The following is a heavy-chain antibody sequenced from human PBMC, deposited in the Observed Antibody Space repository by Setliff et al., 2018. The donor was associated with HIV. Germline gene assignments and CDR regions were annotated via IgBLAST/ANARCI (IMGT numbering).Heavy chain of an antibody. CDR1: GFNFSSHT. CDR2: ISSTGTYI. CDR3: AKGGRGLLFSDRYYFDY. J-gene: IGHJ4*02. Sequence: PGGSLRLSCAASGFNFSSHTMNWIRQAPGKGLEWVSSISSTGTYIYYADSMKGRFTISRDNAKNSLYLQMDSLRVEDTAVYYCAKGGRGLLFSDRYYFDYWGQGTLVTVSS. D-gene: IGHD1-26*01. V-gene: IGHV3-21*04.